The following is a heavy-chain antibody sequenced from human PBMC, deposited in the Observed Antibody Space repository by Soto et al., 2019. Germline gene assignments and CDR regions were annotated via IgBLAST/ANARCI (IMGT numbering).Heavy chain of an antibody. J-gene: IGHJ4*02. CDR3: TTLGEWGSYSGY. D-gene: IGHD1-26*01. CDR1: GFTFSGAA. Sequence: GGSLRLSCAASGFTFSGAAMHWVRQPSGKGLEWVARIRSKDKDFATGYADSVKGRFTISRDDSEITAYLQMNSLKTDDTAMYFCTTLGEWGSYSGYWGQGTLVTVSS. CDR2: IRSKDKDFAT. V-gene: IGHV3-73*01.